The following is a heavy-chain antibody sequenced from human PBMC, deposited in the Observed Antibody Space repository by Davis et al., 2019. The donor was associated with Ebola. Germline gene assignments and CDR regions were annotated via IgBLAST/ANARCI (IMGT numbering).Heavy chain of an antibody. CDR2: ISYDGSNT. V-gene: IGHV3-30*03. CDR1: GFTFSTYG. D-gene: IGHD5-18*01. CDR3: ARDLETWKLLRGYSAGFDY. Sequence: GESLKTPCAASGFTFSTYGSHWVRQAPRKGLEWVAVISYDGSNTHYAYSVKGRFTLSRDNSKNTLYLQMNSLRAEDTAVYDCARDLETWKLLRGYSAGFDYWGQGTLVTVSS. J-gene: IGHJ4*02.